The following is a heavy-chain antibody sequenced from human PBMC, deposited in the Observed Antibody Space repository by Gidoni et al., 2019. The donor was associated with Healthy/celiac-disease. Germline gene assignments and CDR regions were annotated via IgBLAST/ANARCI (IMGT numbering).Heavy chain of an antibody. CDR1: GFTFSSYA. Sequence: EVQLVESGGGLVQPGGSLRLSCAASGFTFSSYAMHWVRQAPGKGLEYVSAISSNGGSTYYANSVKGRFTISRDNSKNTLYLQMGSLRAEDMAVYYCARDRKRVGAYDYWGQGTLVTVSS. CDR3: ARDRKRVGAYDY. D-gene: IGHD1-26*01. J-gene: IGHJ4*02. V-gene: IGHV3-64*01. CDR2: ISSNGGST.